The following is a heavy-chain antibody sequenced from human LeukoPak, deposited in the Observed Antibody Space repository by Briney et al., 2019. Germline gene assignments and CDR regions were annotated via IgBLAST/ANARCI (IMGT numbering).Heavy chain of an antibody. CDR2: ISENGGAA. Sequence: GGSLRLSCAASGFTFTNYVMGWVRQAQGKGLEWVSAISENGGAADYADSVRGRFTISRDNSQNTLYQQMNSLRAEDTAVYYCAKRTGVTELHFDHWGQGTLVTASS. V-gene: IGHV3-23*01. CDR1: GFTFTNYV. D-gene: IGHD1-7*01. J-gene: IGHJ4*02. CDR3: AKRTGVTELHFDH.